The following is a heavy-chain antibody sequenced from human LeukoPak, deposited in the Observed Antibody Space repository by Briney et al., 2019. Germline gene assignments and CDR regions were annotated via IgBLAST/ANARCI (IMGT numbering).Heavy chain of an antibody. V-gene: IGHV1-8*03. D-gene: IGHD2-2*02. Sequence: ASVKVSCKASGYTFTSYDINWVRQATGQGLERIGWMNPNSGNTGYAQKFQGRVTITRNTSISTAYMELSSLRSEDTAVYYCARGHCSSTSCYTVSFGFDYWGQGTLVTVSS. J-gene: IGHJ4*02. CDR1: GYTFTSYD. CDR3: ARGHCSSTSCYTVSFGFDY. CDR2: MNPNSGNT.